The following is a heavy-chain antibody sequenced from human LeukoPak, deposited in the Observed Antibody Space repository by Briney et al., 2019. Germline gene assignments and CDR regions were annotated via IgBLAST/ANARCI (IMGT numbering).Heavy chain of an antibody. CDR1: GFTFSSYW. CDR3: LAAGGY. Sequence: GGSLRLSCAASGFTFSSYWMSWVRQAPGKGLEWVANIKQDGSEKYYVDSVKGRFTISRDNAKNSVYLQMNSLTVEDTAVYYCLAAGGYWGQGTLVTVSS. D-gene: IGHD3-10*01. CDR2: IKQDGSEK. J-gene: IGHJ4*02. V-gene: IGHV3-7*01.